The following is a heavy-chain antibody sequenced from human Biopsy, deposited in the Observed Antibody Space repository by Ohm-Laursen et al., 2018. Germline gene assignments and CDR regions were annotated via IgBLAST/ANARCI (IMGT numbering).Heavy chain of an antibody. J-gene: IGHJ6*02. CDR3: ARDSGILNYGNFKYDHDYGMDV. CDR1: SDSVTKYY. CDR2: IYYSVMT. D-gene: IGHD4-11*01. V-gene: IGHV4-59*02. Sequence: VTLSLTCTVSSDSVTKYYWSWIRQPPGKGLEWIGHIYYSVMTNYNPSLQSRVSISVDTSRNQVSLTVSSVTAADTAVYYCARDSGILNYGNFKYDHDYGMDVWGQGTKVTVSS.